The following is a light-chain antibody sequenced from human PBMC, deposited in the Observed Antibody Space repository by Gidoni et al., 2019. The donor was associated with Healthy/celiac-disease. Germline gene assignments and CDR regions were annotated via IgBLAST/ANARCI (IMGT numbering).Light chain of an antibody. CDR2: CAA. V-gene: IGKV3-15*01. J-gene: IGKJ1*01. Sequence: EIVITQSPATLSVSPGERATLSCRASQSVSSNLAWYQQKPGQAARLLIYCAANRATGIPSRFSGSGSGTEFTLTISSLQSEDFAVYYCQQYNNWPPWTCGQGTKVEIK. CDR1: QSVSSN. CDR3: QQYNNWPPWT.